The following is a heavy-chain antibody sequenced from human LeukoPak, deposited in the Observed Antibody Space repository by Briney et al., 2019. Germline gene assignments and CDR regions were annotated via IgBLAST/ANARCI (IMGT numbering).Heavy chain of an antibody. D-gene: IGHD2-21*02. CDR2: ISSSSSYI. J-gene: IGHJ5*02. CDR1: GFTFSSYS. Sequence: PGGSLRLSCAASGFTFSSYSMNWVRQAPGKGLEWVSSISSSSSYIYYADSVKGRFTTSRDNAKNSLYLQMNSLRAEDTAVYYCARDAPGYCGGDCYPGGRFDPWGQGTLVTVSS. V-gene: IGHV3-21*01. CDR3: ARDAPGYCGGDCYPGGRFDP.